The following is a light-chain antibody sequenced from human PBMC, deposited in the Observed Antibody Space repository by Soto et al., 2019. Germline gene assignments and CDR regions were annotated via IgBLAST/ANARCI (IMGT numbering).Light chain of an antibody. CDR1: SSDGGGYNY. V-gene: IGLV2-14*01. CDR2: GVT. CDR3: RSYTGSSTLVV. Sequence: QSALTQPASVAGSPGQSITISCTGTSSDGGGYNYVSWYQQHPGKAPKLMIYGVTNRPSGVSNRFSGSKSGNTASLTISGLQAEDEADYHCRSYTGSSTLVVFGGGTKLTVL. J-gene: IGLJ2*01.